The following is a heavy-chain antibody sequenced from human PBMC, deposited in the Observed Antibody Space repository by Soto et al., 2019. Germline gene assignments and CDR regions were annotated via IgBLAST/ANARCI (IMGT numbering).Heavy chain of an antibody. CDR1: GASISSRNW. V-gene: IGHV4-4*02. J-gene: IGHJ5*02. Sequence: SETLSLTCGVSGASISSRNWWSWVRQSPAKGLEWIGEIYHTGTTNYNPSLKSRVTLSVDKSKNQFSLTLTSVTAADTAVYYCVKRSIAPLNWFDPWRQGPLVTVSS. CDR3: VKRSIAPLNWFDP. CDR2: IYHTGTT. D-gene: IGHD6-6*01.